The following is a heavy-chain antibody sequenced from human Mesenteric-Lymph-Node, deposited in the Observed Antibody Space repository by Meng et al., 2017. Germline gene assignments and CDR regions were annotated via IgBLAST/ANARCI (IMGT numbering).Heavy chain of an antibody. J-gene: IGHJ4*02. CDR3: ARRPTGIDY. D-gene: IGHD2-8*02. Sequence: QVTLQQWGGGLLKPSEPLSLTCAVKGGSLSGASWNWIRQPPGKGLAWIGEIIHGGSPSYNPSLKRRVTISIDTSKNQLSLMLSSVTAADTAVYYCARRPTGIDYWGQGTLVTVSS. CDR2: IIHGGSP. CDR1: GGSLSGAS. V-gene: IGHV4-34*12.